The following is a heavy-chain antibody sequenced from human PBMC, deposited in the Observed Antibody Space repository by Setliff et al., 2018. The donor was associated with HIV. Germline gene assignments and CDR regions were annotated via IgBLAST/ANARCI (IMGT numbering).Heavy chain of an antibody. J-gene: IGHJ6*02. CDR3: ASGDVYCTNGVCYNQHYYPMDV. Sequence: SETLSLTCTVSGSTITSGGHYWSWIRQPPGKGLEWIGYIFYSGDTSYNPSLKSRLTLSLYMSKNQFSLKVNSVTAAATAVYYCASGDVYCTNGVCYNQHYYPMDVWGQGTPVTVSS. D-gene: IGHD2-8*01. CDR1: GSTITSGGHY. V-gene: IGHV4-31*03. CDR2: IFYSGDT.